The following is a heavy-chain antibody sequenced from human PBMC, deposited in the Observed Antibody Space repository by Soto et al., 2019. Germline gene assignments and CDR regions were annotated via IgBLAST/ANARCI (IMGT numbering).Heavy chain of an antibody. CDR2: ISYDGSNK. CDR1: GFTFSSYA. Sequence: QVQLVESGGGVVQPGRSLRLSCAASGFTFSSYAMHWVRQAPGKGLEWVAVISYDGSNKYYADSVKGRFTISRDNSKNTLYLQMNSLRAEDTAVYYCARDPGGYQQNSVPTLNWCAPWVQGTLVTVSS. J-gene: IGHJ5*02. D-gene: IGHD2-2*01. CDR3: ARDPGGYQQNSVPTLNWCAP. V-gene: IGHV3-30-3*01.